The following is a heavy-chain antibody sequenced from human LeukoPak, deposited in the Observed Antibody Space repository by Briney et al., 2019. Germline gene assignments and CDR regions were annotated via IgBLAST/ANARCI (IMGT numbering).Heavy chain of an antibody. CDR2: IYYSGST. Sequence: SETLSLTCTVSGGSISSYYWSWIRQHLGKGLEWIGYIYYSGSTYYNPSLKSRVTISVDTSKNQFSLKLSSVTAADTAVYYCARYYYDSSGYYSPTWGQGTLVTVSS. CDR3: ARYYYDSSGYYSPT. V-gene: IGHV4-59*06. J-gene: IGHJ5*02. D-gene: IGHD3-22*01. CDR1: GGSISSYY.